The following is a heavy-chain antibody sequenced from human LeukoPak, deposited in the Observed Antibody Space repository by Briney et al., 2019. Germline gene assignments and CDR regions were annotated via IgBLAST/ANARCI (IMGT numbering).Heavy chain of an antibody. J-gene: IGHJ2*01. CDR1: GGSISSGDYY. CDR3: ASAYCGGDCTPYWYFDL. CDR2: IYYIGNT. V-gene: IGHV4-30-4*01. D-gene: IGHD2-21*02. Sequence: SETLSLTCTVSGGSISSGDYYWSWIRQPPGKGLEWIGYIYYIGNTFYNPSLKSRVTISVDTSKNQFSLKLSSVTAADTAVYYCASAYCGGDCTPYWYFDLWGRGALVTVSS.